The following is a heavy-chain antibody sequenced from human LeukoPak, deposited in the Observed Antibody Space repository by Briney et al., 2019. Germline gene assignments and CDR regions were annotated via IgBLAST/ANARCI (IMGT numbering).Heavy chain of an antibody. D-gene: IGHD2-2*01. V-gene: IGHV3-23*01. CDR3: AKEEKYDYYYYYGMDV. CDR2: ISGSGGST. CDR1: GFTFGSYA. Sequence: GGSLRLSCAASGFTFGSYAMSWVRQAPGKGLEWVSAISGSGGSTYYADSVKGRFTISRDNSKNTLYLQVNSLRAEDTAVYYCAKEEKYDYYYYYGMDVWGQGTTATVSS. J-gene: IGHJ6*02.